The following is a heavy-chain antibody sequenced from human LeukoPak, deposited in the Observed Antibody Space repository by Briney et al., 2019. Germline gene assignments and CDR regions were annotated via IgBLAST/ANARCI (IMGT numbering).Heavy chain of an antibody. V-gene: IGHV4-39*01. CDR1: GGSISSSSYY. Sequence: PSETLSLTCTVSGGSISSSSYYWGWIRQPPGKGLEWIGSIYYSGSTYYKPSFKSRATLSVDISKNQFSLKLSSVTAADTAVYYCAPYYYDSSGYYYWGQGTLVTVSS. J-gene: IGHJ4*02. CDR2: IYYSGST. CDR3: APYYYDSSGYYY. D-gene: IGHD3-22*01.